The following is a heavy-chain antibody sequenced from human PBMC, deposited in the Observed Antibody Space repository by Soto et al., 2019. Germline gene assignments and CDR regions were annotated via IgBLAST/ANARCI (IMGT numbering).Heavy chain of an antibody. V-gene: IGHV3-11*01. CDR2: ISSSGSTI. J-gene: IGHJ4*02. CDR3: ASTNDFWSGYRQFDY. D-gene: IGHD3-3*01. CDR1: GFTFSDYY. Sequence: GGSLRLSCAASGFTFSDYYMSWIRQAPGKGLEWVSYISSSGSTIYYADSVKGRFTISRDNAKNSLYLQMNSLRAEDTAVYYCASTNDFWSGYRQFDYWGQGTLVTVSS.